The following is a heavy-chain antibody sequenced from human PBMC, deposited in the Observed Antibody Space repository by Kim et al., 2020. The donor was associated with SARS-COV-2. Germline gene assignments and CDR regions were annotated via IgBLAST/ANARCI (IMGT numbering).Heavy chain of an antibody. CDR1: GFTFSSYA. J-gene: IGHJ4*02. V-gene: IGHV3-30*04. CDR2: ISYDGSNK. CDR3: ARDLLLLWFGGISDY. D-gene: IGHD3-10*01. Sequence: GGSLRLSCAASGFTFSSYAMHWVRQAPGKGLEWVAVISYDGSNKYYADSVKGRFTISRDNSKNTLYLQMNSLRAEDTAVYYCARDLLLLWFGGISDYWGQGTLVTVSS.